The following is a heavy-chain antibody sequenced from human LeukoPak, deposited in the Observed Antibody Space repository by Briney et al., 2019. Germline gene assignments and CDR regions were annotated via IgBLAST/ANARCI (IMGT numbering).Heavy chain of an antibody. D-gene: IGHD3/OR15-3a*01. CDR2: MNPNNGQT. CDR3: ARDDGLGGPFDY. CDR1: GYTFTSYD. V-gene: IGHV1-8*01. Sequence: ASVKVSCKASGYTFTSYDINWVRQATGQGLEWMGWMNPNNGQTGYAQKFQGRVTMTRSTSISTAYMELGSLRSEDTAVYYCARDDGLGGPFDYWGQGTLVTVSS. J-gene: IGHJ4*02.